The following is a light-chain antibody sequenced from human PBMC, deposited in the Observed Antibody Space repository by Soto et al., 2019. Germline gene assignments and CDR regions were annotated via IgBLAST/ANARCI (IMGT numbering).Light chain of an antibody. CDR2: GAS. CDR3: QQYNNWPFT. Sequence: EIVLTQSPGILSLSPGERGTLSCRASQSLSGTYLAWEQQKSGQSPRRLIYGASTRATGIPASFIGHGSGTEFTLTASGLQPEDFAVYYCQQYNNWPFTFGPGTKVDIK. CDR1: QSLSGTY. J-gene: IGKJ3*01. V-gene: IGKV3-15*01.